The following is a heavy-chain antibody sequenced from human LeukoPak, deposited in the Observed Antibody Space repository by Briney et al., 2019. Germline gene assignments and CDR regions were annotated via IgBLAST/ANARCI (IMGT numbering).Heavy chain of an antibody. Sequence: GGSLGLSCAASGFTFSSYSMNWVRQAPGKGLEWVSSISSSSSYIYYADSVKGRFTISRDNAKNSLYLQMNSLRAEDTAVYYCARGMEMGATTTFDYWGQGTLVTVSS. J-gene: IGHJ4*02. CDR2: ISSSSSYI. V-gene: IGHV3-21*04. D-gene: IGHD1-26*01. CDR3: ARGMEMGATTTFDY. CDR1: GFTFSSYS.